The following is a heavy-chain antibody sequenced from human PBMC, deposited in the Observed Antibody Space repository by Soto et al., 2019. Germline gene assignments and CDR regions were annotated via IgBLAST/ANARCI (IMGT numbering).Heavy chain of an antibody. CDR2: MNPSSGGS. V-gene: IGHV1-2*04. Sequence: QVHLVQSGAEVKKPGASVKVSCMASGYNFIAQNIHWVRQAPGLGLEWMGKMNPSSGGSDYAPEFLGCATVTRETSISTVYVELSSLKSDDTAVYYCARERHLNSPSDAFDLWGQGTMVIVSS. CDR3: ARERHLNSPSDAFDL. D-gene: IGHD1-7*01. CDR1: GYNFIAQN. J-gene: IGHJ3*01.